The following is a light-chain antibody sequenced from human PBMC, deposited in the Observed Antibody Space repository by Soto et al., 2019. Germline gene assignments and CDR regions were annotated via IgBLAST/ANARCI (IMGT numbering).Light chain of an antibody. CDR1: SGGLGGYNYGSNY. CDR3: SSYRSSTTLV. CDR2: EVS. V-gene: IGLV2-14*01. Sequence: QSALTQPASVSGSPGQSITISCTGTSGGLGGYNYGSNYVSWYQQHPGTAPKLIIYEVSNRPSGVSPRFSGSKSGNTATLTISGLQAEDEADYYCSSYRSSTTLVFGTGTKLTVL. J-gene: IGLJ1*01.